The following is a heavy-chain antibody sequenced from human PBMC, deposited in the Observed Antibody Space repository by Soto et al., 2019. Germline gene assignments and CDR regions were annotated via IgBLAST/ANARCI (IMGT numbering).Heavy chain of an antibody. Sequence: SETLSLTCTVSGGPINSGSYYWGWIRQPPGKGLEWIGSIHYSGNTYYNPSLKSRVTISVDTSKNQFSLKLSSVTAADTAVYHCARQSGRYGYPTLSSCWSQGIPVPVSS. CDR1: GGPINSGSYY. CDR3: ARQSGRYGYPTLSSC. D-gene: IGHD5-18*01. J-gene: IGHJ1*01. CDR2: IHYSGNT. V-gene: IGHV4-39*01.